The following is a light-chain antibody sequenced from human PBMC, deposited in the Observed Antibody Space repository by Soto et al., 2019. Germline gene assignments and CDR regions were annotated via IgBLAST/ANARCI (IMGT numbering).Light chain of an antibody. CDR3: LQHNSYPIT. Sequence: DIQMTQSPSSLSASVGDRVTIACRASQTINNWLAWYQQKPGKAPKLLIYDAFTLESGVPSRFSGSGSGTEFTLTISSLQPEDFATYYCLQHNSYPITFGQGTRLEIK. CDR1: QTINNW. J-gene: IGKJ5*01. V-gene: IGKV1-5*01. CDR2: DAF.